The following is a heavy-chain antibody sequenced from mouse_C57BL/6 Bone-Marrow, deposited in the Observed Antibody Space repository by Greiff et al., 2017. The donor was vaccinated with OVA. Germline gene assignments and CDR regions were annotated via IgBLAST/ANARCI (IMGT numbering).Heavy chain of an antibody. CDR2: IYPGSGST. Sequence: QVQLQQPGAELVKPGASVKMSCKASGYTFTSYWITWVKQRPGQGLEWIGDIYPGSGSTNYNEKFKSKATLTVDKSSSTACMQLSSLTSEDSAVYYCARGDYYGSSYYAMDYWGQGTSVTVSS. CDR3: ARGDYYGSSYYAMDY. V-gene: IGHV1-55*01. J-gene: IGHJ4*01. CDR1: GYTFTSYW. D-gene: IGHD1-1*01.